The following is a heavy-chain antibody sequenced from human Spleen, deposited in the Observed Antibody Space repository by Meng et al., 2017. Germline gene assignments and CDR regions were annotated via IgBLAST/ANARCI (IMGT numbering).Heavy chain of an antibody. D-gene: IGHD4-17*01. CDR3: ARDRGDYTHDAFDI. V-gene: IGHV4-59*01. CDR1: GGSISSYY. J-gene: IGHJ3*02. CDR2: IYYSGSA. Sequence: SETLSLTCTVSGGSISSYYWSWIRQPPGKGLEWIGFIYYSGSANYNPSLKSRVTISVATSENQFSLRLSSVTAADTAVYYCARDRGDYTHDAFDIWGQGTMVTVSS.